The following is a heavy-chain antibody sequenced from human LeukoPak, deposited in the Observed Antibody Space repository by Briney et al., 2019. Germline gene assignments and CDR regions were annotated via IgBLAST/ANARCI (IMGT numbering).Heavy chain of an antibody. CDR3: ARQRSEGGAVAGNNWFDP. V-gene: IGHV4-59*08. Sequence: SETLSLTCAVYGGSFSGYYWSWIRQPPGKGLEWIGYIYYSGSTNYNPSLKSRVTISVDTSKNQFSLKLSSVTAADTAVYYCARQRSEGGAVAGNNWFDPWGQGTLVTVSS. D-gene: IGHD6-19*01. J-gene: IGHJ5*02. CDR2: IYYSGST. CDR1: GGSFSGYY.